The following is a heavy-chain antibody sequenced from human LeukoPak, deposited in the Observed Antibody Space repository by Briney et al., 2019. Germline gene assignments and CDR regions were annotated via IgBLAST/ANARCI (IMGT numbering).Heavy chain of an antibody. CDR2: ISSSGSTI. V-gene: IGHV3-48*03. Sequence: QPGGSLRLSCAASGFTFSSYEMNWVRQAPGKGLEWVSYISSSGSTIYYADSVKGRFTISRDNAKNSLYLQMNSLRAEDTAVYYCEGFRGGHVYFDYWGQGTLVTVSS. D-gene: IGHD3-16*01. J-gene: IGHJ4*02. CDR3: EGFRGGHVYFDY. CDR1: GFTFSSYE.